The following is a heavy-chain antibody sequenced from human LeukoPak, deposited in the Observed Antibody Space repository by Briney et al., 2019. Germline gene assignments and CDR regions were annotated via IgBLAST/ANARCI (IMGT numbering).Heavy chain of an antibody. J-gene: IGHJ6*04. CDR2: INHSGST. CDR1: GGSFSGYY. D-gene: IGHD6-6*01. Sequence: PSETLSLTCAVYGGSFSGYYWSWIRQPPGKGLEWIGEINHSGSTNYNPSLKSRVTISVDTTKNQFSLKLSSVTAADTAVYYCARRSSRSSHDVWGKGTTVTVSS. V-gene: IGHV4-34*01. CDR3: ARRSSRSSHDV.